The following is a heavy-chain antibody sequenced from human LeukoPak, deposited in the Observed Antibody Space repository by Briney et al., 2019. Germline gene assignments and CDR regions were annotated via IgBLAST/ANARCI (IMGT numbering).Heavy chain of an antibody. D-gene: IGHD3-10*01. J-gene: IGHJ3*02. CDR1: GFTFSSYW. CDR3: ARDSRYYYDSRNYDNVAFDI. CDR2: ISSDGRTT. Sequence: QPGGSLRLSCAASGFTFSSYWMHWVRQGPGKGLVWVSRISSDGRTTSYADSVKGRFTISRDNAKNTLYLQMNSLRVEDTAEYYCARDSRYYYDSRNYDNVAFDIWGQGTMVTVSS. V-gene: IGHV3-74*01.